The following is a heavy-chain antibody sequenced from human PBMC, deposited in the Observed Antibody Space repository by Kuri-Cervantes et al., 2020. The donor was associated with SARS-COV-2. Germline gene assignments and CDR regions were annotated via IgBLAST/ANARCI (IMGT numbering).Heavy chain of an antibody. CDR1: GFTFSSYA. D-gene: IGHD1-26*01. CDR2: ISGSGGST. CDR3: AKDLSVSYYFDY. V-gene: IGHV3-23*01. Sequence: GGSLRLSCAASGFTFSSYAMSWVRQAPGKGLEWVSAISGSGGSTYYADSMKGRFTISRDNSKYTLYLQMNSLRAEDTAVYYCAKDLSVSYYFDYWGQGTLVTVSS. J-gene: IGHJ4*02.